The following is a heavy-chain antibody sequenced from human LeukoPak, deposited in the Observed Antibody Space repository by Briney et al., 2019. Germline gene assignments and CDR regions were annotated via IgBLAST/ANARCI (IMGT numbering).Heavy chain of an antibody. CDR3: TRGGRLQYFDWSTSDC. V-gene: IGHV3-15*01. CDR2: IKSKIDGGTT. D-gene: IGHD3-9*01. Sequence: GGSLRLSCAASGFTFSNAWMSWVRQAPGKGLEWVGRIKSKIDGGTTDYAAPVKGRFTISRDDSKNTLYLQMNSLKTEDTAVYYCTRGGRLQYFDWSTSDCWGPGTLVTVSS. CDR1: GFTFSNAW. J-gene: IGHJ4*02.